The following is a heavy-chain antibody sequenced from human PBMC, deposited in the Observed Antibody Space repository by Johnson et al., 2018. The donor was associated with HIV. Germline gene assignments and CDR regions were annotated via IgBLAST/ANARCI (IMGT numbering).Heavy chain of an antibody. CDR3: VRESQSYCGNFGGAFDI. CDR2: IDSVGRGT. CDR1: GFTLSDHW. V-gene: IGHV3-74*01. J-gene: IGHJ3*02. D-gene: IGHD3-10*01. Sequence: VKLVESGGGSGQPGGSLRLSCAASGFTLSDHWMHWFRQVPGKGLAWVSRIDSVGRGTSYADSVKGRFTISRDNAKNTLSLQMNSLRAEDRAVDYCVRESQSYCGNFGGAFDIWGQGTMVTVSS.